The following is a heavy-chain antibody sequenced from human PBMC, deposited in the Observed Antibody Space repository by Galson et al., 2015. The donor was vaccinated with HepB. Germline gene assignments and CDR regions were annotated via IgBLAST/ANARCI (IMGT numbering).Heavy chain of an antibody. J-gene: IGHJ6*03. Sequence: SLRLSCAASGFSFSDYGMHWVRQVPGKGLEWVAVISYEGYNEYYGDSVKGRFTISMDKSKNTLYLQMNSLRAEDTAVYYCAKGALGATYYYHMNVWGKGTTVIVSS. CDR2: ISYEGYNE. V-gene: IGHV3-30*18. CDR1: GFSFSDYG. CDR3: AKGALGATYYYHMNV. D-gene: IGHD1-26*01.